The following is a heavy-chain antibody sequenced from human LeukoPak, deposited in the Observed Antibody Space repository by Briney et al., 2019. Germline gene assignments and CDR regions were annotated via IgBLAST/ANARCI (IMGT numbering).Heavy chain of an antibody. CDR3: ARGGNSDIVVVPAAIRGIDY. Sequence: SETLSLTCAVYGGSFSGYYWSWTRQPPGKGLEWIGEINHSGSTNYNPSLKSRVTISVDTSKNQFSLKLSSVTAADTAVYYCARGGNSDIVVVPAAIRGIDYWGQGTLVTVSS. CDR2: INHSGST. V-gene: IGHV4-34*01. CDR1: GGSFSGYY. D-gene: IGHD2-2*02. J-gene: IGHJ4*02.